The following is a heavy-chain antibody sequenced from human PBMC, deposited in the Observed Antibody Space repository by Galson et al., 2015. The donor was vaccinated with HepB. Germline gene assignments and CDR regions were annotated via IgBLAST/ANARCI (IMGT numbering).Heavy chain of an antibody. J-gene: IGHJ4*02. CDR3: ARDSHPNMPVAGFFDS. CDR2: IRYDGGNK. D-gene: IGHD6-19*01. CDR1: GFTFSNYG. Sequence: SLRLSCAGSGFTFSNYGIHWVRQAPGKGLEWVAVIRYDGGNKCYADSVEGHFTISRDNSKNTVYLHINSLRAEDTALYYCARDSHPNMPVAGFFDSWGQGTLVTVSS. V-gene: IGHV3-33*01.